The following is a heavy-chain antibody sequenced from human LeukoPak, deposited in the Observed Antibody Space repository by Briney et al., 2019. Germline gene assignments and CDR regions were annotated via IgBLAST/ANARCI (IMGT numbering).Heavy chain of an antibody. D-gene: IGHD3-3*01. J-gene: IGHJ4*02. CDR3: AKAANVLRFLEWLFPSNFDY. V-gene: IGHV3-23*01. CDR2: ISGSGGST. Sequence: GGSLRLSCAASGFTFSDYYMSWVRQAPGKGLEWVSAISGSGGSTYYADSVEGRFTISRDNSKNTLYLQMNSLRAEDTAVYYCAKAANVLRFLEWLFPSNFDYWGQGTLVTVSS. CDR1: GFTFSDYY.